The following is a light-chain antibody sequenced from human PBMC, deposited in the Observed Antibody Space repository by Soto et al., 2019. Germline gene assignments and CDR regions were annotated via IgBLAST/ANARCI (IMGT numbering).Light chain of an antibody. CDR3: QQYNSYWT. CDR2: GAS. V-gene: IGKV3-15*01. J-gene: IGKJ1*01. Sequence: EIVMTPSPATLSVSPGERATLSCRASQSVSSNLAWYQQKPGQAPRLLIYGASTRATGIPARFSGSGSGTEFTLTISSLQSEDFAVYYCQQYNSYWTFGQGTKVDIK. CDR1: QSVSSN.